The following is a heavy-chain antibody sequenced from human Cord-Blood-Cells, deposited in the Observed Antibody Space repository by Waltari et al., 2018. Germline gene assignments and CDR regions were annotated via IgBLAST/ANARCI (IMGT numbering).Heavy chain of an antibody. CDR1: GYSISSGYY. J-gene: IGHJ4*02. V-gene: IGHV4-38-2*01. CDR2: IYHSGST. D-gene: IGHD3-10*01. Sequence: QVQLQESGPGLVKPSETLSLTCAVSGYSISSGYYWGWIRQPPGTGLEWIGSIYHSGSTYSNPSLKSRVTISVDTSKNQFSLKLSSVTAADTAVYYCARGDYYGSGSYYIYFDYWGQGTLVTVSS. CDR3: ARGDYYGSGSYYIYFDY.